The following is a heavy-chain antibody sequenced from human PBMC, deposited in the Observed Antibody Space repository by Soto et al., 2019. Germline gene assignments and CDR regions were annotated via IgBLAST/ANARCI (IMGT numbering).Heavy chain of an antibody. CDR2: ISGSGGDT. D-gene: IGHD2-15*01. J-gene: IGHJ6*02. CDR1: GFIFTNYA. CDR3: EKAFGRGRSGRGVFYPLDV. V-gene: IGHV3-23*01. Sequence: EVQLLESGGTLVQPGQSLRLSCSSSGFIFTNYAMTWVRQAPGKGLEWVSGISGSGGDTYYADSVRGRFSVSRDYSKHTRKLQMNSLRADDTAIYYCEKAFGRGRSGRGVFYPLDVWGQGTTVNVSS.